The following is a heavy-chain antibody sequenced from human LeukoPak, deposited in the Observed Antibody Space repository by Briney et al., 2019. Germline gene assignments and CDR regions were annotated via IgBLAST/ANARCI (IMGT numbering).Heavy chain of an antibody. J-gene: IGHJ4*02. CDR2: INPNSGGT. Sequence: ASVKVSCKASGYTFTGYYMHWVRQAPGQGLEWMGWINPNSGGTNYAQKFQGRVTMTRDTSISTAYMEVSRLRSDDTAVYYCARGMSPYSESYLYWGQGTLVTVSS. CDR3: ARGMSPYSESYLY. D-gene: IGHD1-26*01. CDR1: GYTFTGYY. V-gene: IGHV1-2*02.